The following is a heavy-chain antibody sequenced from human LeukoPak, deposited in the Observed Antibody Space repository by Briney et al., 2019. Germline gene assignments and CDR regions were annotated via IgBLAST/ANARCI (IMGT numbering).Heavy chain of an antibody. CDR1: GFTFSSYG. CDR2: ISYDGSNK. J-gene: IGHJ4*02. CDR3: AKDKGGYCSGGSCYNVYYFDY. D-gene: IGHD2-15*01. V-gene: IGHV3-30*18. Sequence: PGGSLRLSCAASGFTFSSYGMHWVRQAPGKGLEWVAVISYDGSNKYYADSVKGRFTISRDNSKNKLYLQMNSLRAEDTAVYYCAKDKGGYCSGGSCYNVYYFDYWGQGTLVTVSS.